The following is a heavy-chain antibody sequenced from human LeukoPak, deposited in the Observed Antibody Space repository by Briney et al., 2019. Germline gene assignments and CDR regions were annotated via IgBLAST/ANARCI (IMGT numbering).Heavy chain of an antibody. Sequence: GGSLRLSCAASGFTLSSYAMYWVRQAPGKGLVWVSRFTSDGSSTIYADSVKGRFTVSRDIAKNTLYLQMNSLRAEDTAVYYCARAQMGAPTDCWGQGTPVTVSS. CDR1: GFTLSSYA. V-gene: IGHV3-74*01. D-gene: IGHD1-26*01. CDR3: ARAQMGAPTDC. CDR2: FTSDGSST. J-gene: IGHJ4*02.